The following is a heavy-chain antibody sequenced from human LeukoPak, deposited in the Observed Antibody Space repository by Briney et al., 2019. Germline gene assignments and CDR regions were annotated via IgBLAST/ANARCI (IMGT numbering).Heavy chain of an antibody. V-gene: IGHV4-39*01. Sequence: SETLSLTCTVSGGSISSSYYWGWIRQPPGKGLEWIGSIYYSGSTYYNPSLKSRVTISVDTSKNQFSLKLSSVTAADTAVYYCARRIAAIGAFDIWGQGTMVTVSS. CDR1: GGSISSSYY. J-gene: IGHJ3*02. CDR2: IYYSGST. D-gene: IGHD2-15*01. CDR3: ARRIAAIGAFDI.